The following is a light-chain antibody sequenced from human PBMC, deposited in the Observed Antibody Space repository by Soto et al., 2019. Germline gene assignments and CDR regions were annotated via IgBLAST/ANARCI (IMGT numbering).Light chain of an antibody. Sequence: QSLLPHPASECPTPGHRVTISCSGGSSNIGVNTVDWYQQFPGTAPKLLIYSNSYRPSGVPDRFSASKSGSSASLAISGLQSEDEADYHCAAWDDSLQGWVFGGGTQLTVL. J-gene: IGLJ3*02. CDR1: SSNIGVNT. CDR2: SNS. V-gene: IGLV1-44*01. CDR3: AAWDDSLQGWV.